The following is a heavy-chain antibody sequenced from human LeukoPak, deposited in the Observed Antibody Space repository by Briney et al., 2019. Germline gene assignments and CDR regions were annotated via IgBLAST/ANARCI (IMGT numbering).Heavy chain of an antibody. D-gene: IGHD4-17*01. CDR3: ARGRDGDYGPFDY. V-gene: IGHV3-7*01. CDR2: IKQDGSEK. Sequence: GGSLRLSCAASGFTFSNAWMSWVRQAPGKGLEWVANIKQDGSEKYYVDSVKGRFTISRDNAKDSLYLQMNSLRAEDTAVYYCARGRDGDYGPFDYWGQGTLVTVSS. J-gene: IGHJ4*02. CDR1: GFTFSNAW.